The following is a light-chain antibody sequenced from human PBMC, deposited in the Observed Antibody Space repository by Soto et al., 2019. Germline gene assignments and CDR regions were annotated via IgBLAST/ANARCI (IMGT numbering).Light chain of an antibody. J-gene: IGKJ4*01. CDR1: QGIRND. V-gene: IGKV1-6*01. CDR3: QHYNNWPLT. Sequence: AIQMTQSPSSLSASVGDRVTITCRASQGIRNDLGWYQQKPGKAPKLLIYAASSLQSGVPSRFSGSGSGTDFTLTISSLQSEDFAVYYCQHYNNWPLTFGGGTKVDIK. CDR2: AAS.